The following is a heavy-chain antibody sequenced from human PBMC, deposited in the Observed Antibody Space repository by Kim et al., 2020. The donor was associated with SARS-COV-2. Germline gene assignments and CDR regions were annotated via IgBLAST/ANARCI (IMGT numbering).Heavy chain of an antibody. CDR1: GGSISYSSDYWGYY. J-gene: IGHJ6*02. Sequence: SETLSLTCTVSGGSISYSSDYWGYYWGWIRQPPGKGLEWIGSVFYSGSTYYKSSLKSRVTMSVDTSKNQFSLKLSSVTAADTAVYYCAREVRYYDCWSEQTNHYGMDVWGQGTTVTVSS. CDR2: VFYSGST. D-gene: IGHD3-3*01. CDR3: AREVRYYDCWSEQTNHYGMDV. V-gene: IGHV4-39*01.